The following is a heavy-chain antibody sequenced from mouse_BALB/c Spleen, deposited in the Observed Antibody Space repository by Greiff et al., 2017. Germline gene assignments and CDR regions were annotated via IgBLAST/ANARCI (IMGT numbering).Heavy chain of an antibody. CDR1: GFSLTGYG. J-gene: IGHJ2*01. CDR2: IWGDGST. Sequence: VKLMESGPGLVAPSQSLSITCTVSGFSLTGYGVNWVRRPPGKGLEWLGMIWGDGSTDYNSALKSRLSISKDNSKSQVFLKMNSLQTDDTARYYCARARYYGSSYYFDYWGQGTTLTVSS. D-gene: IGHD1-1*01. V-gene: IGHV2-6-7*01. CDR3: ARARYYGSSYYFDY.